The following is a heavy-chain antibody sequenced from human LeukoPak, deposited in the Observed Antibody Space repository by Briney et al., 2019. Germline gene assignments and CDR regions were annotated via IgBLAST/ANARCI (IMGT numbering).Heavy chain of an antibody. CDR2: IYYSGTT. CDR1: GGSISSDY. Sequence: PSETLSLTCTVSGGSISSDYWSWIRQSPGKGLEWIGCIYYSGTTSYNPSLKSRVTISLDTSKNQFSLKLSSVTAADTAVYYCARGANWGSPDYWGQGTLVTVSS. D-gene: IGHD7-27*01. CDR3: ARGANWGSPDY. J-gene: IGHJ4*02. V-gene: IGHV4-59*01.